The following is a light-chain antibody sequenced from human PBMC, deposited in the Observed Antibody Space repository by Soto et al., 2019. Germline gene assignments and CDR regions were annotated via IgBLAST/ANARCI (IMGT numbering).Light chain of an antibody. CDR1: RSLSNR. Sequence: EIVLTQSPATLSVSPGERATLSCRASRSLSNRLAWYQQKPGQAPRLLIHGASTRATGIPARFSGSGSGTEFNINISSLQSEEYAVYYCQQYYHWWTFGQGTKVEIK. V-gene: IGKV3-15*01. CDR2: GAS. CDR3: QQYYHWWT. J-gene: IGKJ1*01.